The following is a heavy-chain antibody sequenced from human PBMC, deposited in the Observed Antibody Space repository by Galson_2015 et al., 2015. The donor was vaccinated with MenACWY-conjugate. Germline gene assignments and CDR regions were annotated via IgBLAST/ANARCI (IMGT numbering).Heavy chain of an antibody. CDR1: GFTFSDYY. Sequence: SLRLSCAASGFTFSDYYMSWVRQAPGKGLECASYISTRSSTNYADSVQGRFTISRGNAKNSVYLQMDSLRAEDTAVYYCARFPRTPGKYPDYWGQGTPVTVSS. D-gene: IGHD1-14*01. V-gene: IGHV3-11*06. CDR2: ISTRSST. J-gene: IGHJ4*02. CDR3: ARFPRTPGKYPDY.